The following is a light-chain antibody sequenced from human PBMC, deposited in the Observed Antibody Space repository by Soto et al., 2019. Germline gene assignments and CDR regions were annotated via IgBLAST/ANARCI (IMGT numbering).Light chain of an antibody. V-gene: IGLV2-14*01. J-gene: IGLJ2*01. CDR1: SSDVGGYKY. CDR2: DVS. Sequence: QSALTQPASVSGSPGQSITISCTGTSSDVGGYKYVSWYQQDPGKAPKLMIYDVSNRPAGVSNRFSGSKSGNTASLTISGLQAEDEADYYCSSYTTSSTLVFGGGTKLTVL. CDR3: SSYTTSSTLV.